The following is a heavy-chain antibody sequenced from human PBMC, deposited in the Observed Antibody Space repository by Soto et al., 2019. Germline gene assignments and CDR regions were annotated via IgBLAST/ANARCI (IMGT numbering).Heavy chain of an antibody. CDR2: ISRSSSYI. D-gene: IGHD2-21*02. Sequence: VQLVESGGGVVKPGRSLRLSCAASGFTFSNYSMNWVRQAPGKGLEWVSAISRSSSYIYYADSVKGRFTISRDNAKNSLSLQMGSLSAEGAAVYYGARFTGGGCGGDLVESWEYYYYGMHVSGRGGTVAVSS. CDR1: GFTFSNYS. CDR3: ARFTGGGCGGDLVESWEYYYYGMHV. J-gene: IGHJ6*02. V-gene: IGHV3-21*01.